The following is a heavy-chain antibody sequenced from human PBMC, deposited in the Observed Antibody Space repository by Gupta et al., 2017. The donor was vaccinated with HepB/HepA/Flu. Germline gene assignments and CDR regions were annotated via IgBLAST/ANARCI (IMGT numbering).Heavy chain of an antibody. CDR1: GFTFDDYT. V-gene: IGHV3-49*05. Sequence: EAQLVESGGGLVSPGRSLRLSCAASGFTFDDYTMNWLRQAPGKGLEWVGLIRRNRYGGGAHYAASVKGRFTISRDDSKSIVDLQMNSLKTEDTAVYYCSGAVGYSGSYFFQYWGQGSLVTVSS. CDR2: IRRNRYGGGA. CDR3: SGAVGYSGSYFFQY. D-gene: IGHD1-26*01. J-gene: IGHJ4*02.